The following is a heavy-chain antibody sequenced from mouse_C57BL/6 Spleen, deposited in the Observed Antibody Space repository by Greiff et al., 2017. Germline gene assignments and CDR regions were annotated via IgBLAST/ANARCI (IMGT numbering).Heavy chain of an antibody. CDR1: GFNIKDYY. CDR3: ARAGYYYSSTLYYAMYY. Sequence: VQLQQSGAELVQPGPSVTLSCTASGFNIKDYYMHWVKQRTEQGLEWIGRIDPEDGVTTYAPKFPCKATIKANTSSNTAYLPLSILTTEDTAVYYCARAGYYYSSTLYYAMYYWGKGTSVTVST. CDR2: IDPEDGVT. V-gene: IGHV14-2*01. J-gene: IGHJ4*01. D-gene: IGHD1-1*01.